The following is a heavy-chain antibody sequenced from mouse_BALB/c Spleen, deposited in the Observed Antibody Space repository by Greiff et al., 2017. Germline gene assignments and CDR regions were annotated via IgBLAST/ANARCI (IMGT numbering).Heavy chain of an antibody. Sequence: EVKLVESGGGLVQPGGSLKLSCAASGFDFSRYWMSWVRQAPGKGLEWIGEINPDSSTINYTPSLKDKFIISRDNAKNTLYLQMSKVRSEDTALYYCARRDGAYYRYDGNYYAMDYWGQGTSVTVSS. CDR3: ARRDGAYYRYDGNYYAMDY. J-gene: IGHJ4*01. V-gene: IGHV4-1*02. CDR2: INPDSSTI. D-gene: IGHD2-14*01. CDR1: GFDFSRYW.